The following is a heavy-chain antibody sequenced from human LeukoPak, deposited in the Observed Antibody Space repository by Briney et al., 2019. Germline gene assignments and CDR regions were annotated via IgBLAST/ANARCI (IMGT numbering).Heavy chain of an antibody. V-gene: IGHV3-30*04. Sequence: GGSLRLSCAASGFTFSHYALHWVRQAPGKGLEWVALIGHDGADKYYADSVKGRFLISRDNSKNMLFLQVNSLIIEDTAVYYCARNSDYYDYSPQSVWGQGTLVTVSS. CDR2: IGHDGADK. D-gene: IGHD3-22*01. J-gene: IGHJ4*02. CDR3: ARNSDYYDYSPQSV. CDR1: GFTFSHYA.